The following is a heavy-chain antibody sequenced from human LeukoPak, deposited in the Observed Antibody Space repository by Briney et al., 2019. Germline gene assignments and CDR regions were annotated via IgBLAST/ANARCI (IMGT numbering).Heavy chain of an antibody. V-gene: IGHV5-51*01. J-gene: IGHJ6*02. D-gene: IGHD5-24*01. CDR3: ARPVKVGMATSRGNYGMDV. CDR1: GYSFTSYW. Sequence: GESLKISCKGSGYSFTSYWIGWVRQMPGKVLEWMGIIYPGDSDTRYSPSFQGQATISADKSISTAYLQWSSLKASDTAMYYCARPVKVGMATSRGNYGMDVWGQGTTVTVSS. CDR2: IYPGDSDT.